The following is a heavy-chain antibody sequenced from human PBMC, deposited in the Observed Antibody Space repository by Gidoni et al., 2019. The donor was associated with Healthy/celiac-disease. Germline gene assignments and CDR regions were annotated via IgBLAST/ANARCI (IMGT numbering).Heavy chain of an antibody. V-gene: IGHV5-51*01. CDR1: GYSFTTYG. CDR2: IHPGDSDT. CDR3: ARAMGSSTRNPLDY. Sequence: EVQLVQSGAAVNKPGESLKISCKGSGYSFTTYGIGWVRQMPGKGLEWMAIIHPGDSDTTYSPSFQGQVTISADKSISTAYLQWSSLKASDTAMYYCARAMGSSTRNPLDYWGQGTLVTVSS. D-gene: IGHD1-26*01. J-gene: IGHJ4*02.